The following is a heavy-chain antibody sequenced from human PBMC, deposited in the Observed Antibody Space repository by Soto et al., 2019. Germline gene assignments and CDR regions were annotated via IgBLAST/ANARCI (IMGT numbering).Heavy chain of an antibody. CDR3: AREYLGFNSYYGMDV. J-gene: IGHJ6*02. Sequence: QVQLQESGPGLVKPSQTLSLTCTVSGGSISSGGYYWSWIRPHPGKGLEWIGYIYYSGSTYYNPSLKSRVTISVDTSKNQFSLKLSSVTAADTAVYYCAREYLGFNSYYGMDVWGQGTTVTVSS. V-gene: IGHV4-31*03. CDR2: IYYSGST. CDR1: GGSISSGGYY. D-gene: IGHD7-27*01.